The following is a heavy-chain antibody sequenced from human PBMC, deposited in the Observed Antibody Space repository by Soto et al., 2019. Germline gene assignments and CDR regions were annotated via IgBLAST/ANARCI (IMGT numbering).Heavy chain of an antibody. CDR2: LYSGGSA. V-gene: IGHV4-39*01. Sequence: SETLSLICTVSGGSITSSNFYWGWVRQPPGKGLEWIGTLYSGGSAYYNASLKSRVAMSVDTSKNQFSLKVTSVTAADTAVYYCVKRSPGTMLDNWGQGTLVTVS. CDR1: GGSITSSNFY. J-gene: IGHJ4*02. CDR3: VKRSPGTMLDN.